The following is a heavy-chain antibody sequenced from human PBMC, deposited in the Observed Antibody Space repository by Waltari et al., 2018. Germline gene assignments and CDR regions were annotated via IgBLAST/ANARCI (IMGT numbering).Heavy chain of an antibody. CDR2: ISGSSSYI. V-gene: IGHV3-21*01. CDR3: ARQITPSDGSYSTDAFSV. J-gene: IGHJ3*01. D-gene: IGHD1-26*01. Sequence: GGSLRLSCEASGFTFRTYSMNWVRQTPGKGLEWVSSISGSSSYIYYADSVKGRFTISRDNAKNSLYLHMNSLRAEDTAVYYCARQITPSDGSYSTDAFSVWGQGTIITVSS. CDR1: GFTFRTYS.